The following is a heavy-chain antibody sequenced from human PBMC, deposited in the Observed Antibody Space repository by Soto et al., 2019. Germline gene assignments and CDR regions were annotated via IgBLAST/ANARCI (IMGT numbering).Heavy chain of an antibody. CDR3: AKHFLFGGYSYGSFFDY. CDR1: GFTFGDYA. V-gene: IGHV3-9*01. Sequence: GGSLRLSCAVSGFTFGDYAMHWVRQAPGKGLEWVAGISWNSGDIGYADSVKGRFTISRDSAKNSLYLKMNSLRVEDTALYFRAKHFLFGGYSYGSFFDYWGRGTLVTVSS. CDR2: ISWNSGDI. J-gene: IGHJ4*02. D-gene: IGHD5-18*01.